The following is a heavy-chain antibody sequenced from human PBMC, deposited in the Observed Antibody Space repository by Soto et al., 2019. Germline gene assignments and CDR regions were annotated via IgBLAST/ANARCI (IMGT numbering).Heavy chain of an antibody. CDR1: GFTFSSYA. Sequence: GGSLRLSCAASGFTFSSYAMHWVRQAPGKGLEWVAVISYDGSNKYYADSVKGRFTISRDNSKNTLYLQMNSLRAEDTGVYYCARDYTSGYSYGWGFDYWGQGTLVTVSS. J-gene: IGHJ4*02. CDR2: ISYDGSNK. V-gene: IGHV3-30-3*01. D-gene: IGHD5-18*01. CDR3: ARDYTSGYSYGWGFDY.